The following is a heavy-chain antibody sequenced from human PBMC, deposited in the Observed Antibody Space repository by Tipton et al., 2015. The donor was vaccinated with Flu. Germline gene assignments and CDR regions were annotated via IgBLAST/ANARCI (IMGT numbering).Heavy chain of an antibody. V-gene: IGHV3-48*01. J-gene: IGHJ4*02. D-gene: IGHD1-14*01. Sequence: GSLRLSCAASGFTFSSYSMNWVRQAPGKGLEWVSYISSSSSTIYYADSVKGRFTISRDNAKNSLYLQMNSLRAEDTAVYYCAPDPRARVALGYWGQGSLVTFSS. CDR2: ISSSSSTI. CDR3: APDPRARVALGY. CDR1: GFTFSSYS.